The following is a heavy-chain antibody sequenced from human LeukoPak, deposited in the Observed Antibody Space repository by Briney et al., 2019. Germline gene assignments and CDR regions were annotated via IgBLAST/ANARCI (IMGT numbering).Heavy chain of an antibody. CDR3: ARDRYSSSWHEYYYYYMDV. CDR1: GFTVSSNY. CDR2: ISGSGGST. Sequence: GGSLRLSCAASGFTVSSNYMSWVRQAPGKGLEWVSAISGSGGSTYYADSVKGRFTISRDNAKNSLYLQMNSLRAEDTAVYYCARDRYSSSWHEYYYYYMDVWGKGTTVTVSS. D-gene: IGHD6-13*01. J-gene: IGHJ6*03. V-gene: IGHV3-21*01.